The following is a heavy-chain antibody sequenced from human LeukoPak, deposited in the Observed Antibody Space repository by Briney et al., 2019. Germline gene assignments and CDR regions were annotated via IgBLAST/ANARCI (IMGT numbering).Heavy chain of an antibody. D-gene: IGHD3-22*01. CDR2: ISAYNGNT. CDR3: ARAEGRDYDSSGYYADAFDI. J-gene: IGHJ3*02. Sequence: GASVKVSCKASGYTFTSYGISWVRQAPGQGLEWMGWISAYNGNTNYAQKLQGRVTMTTDTSTSTAYMELRSLRSDDTAVYYCARAEGRDYDSSGYYADAFDIWGQGTMVTVSS. CDR1: GYTFTSYG. V-gene: IGHV1-18*01.